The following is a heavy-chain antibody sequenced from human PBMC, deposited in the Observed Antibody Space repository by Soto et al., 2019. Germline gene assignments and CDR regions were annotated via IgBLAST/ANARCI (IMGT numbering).Heavy chain of an antibody. J-gene: IGHJ6*02. CDR1: GFTFSSYS. D-gene: IGHD2-21*02. Sequence: GGSLRLSCAASGFTFSSYSMNWVRQAPGKGLEWVSSISSSSSYIYYADSVKGRFTISRDNAKNSLYLQMNSLRAEDTAVYYCARNGGDGGRRIYYYGMDVWGQGTTVTVSS. CDR2: ISSSSSYI. V-gene: IGHV3-21*01. CDR3: ARNGGDGGRRIYYYGMDV.